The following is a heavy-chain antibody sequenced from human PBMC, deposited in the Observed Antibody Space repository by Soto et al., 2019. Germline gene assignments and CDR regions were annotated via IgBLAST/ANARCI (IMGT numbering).Heavy chain of an antibody. Sequence: GGSLRLSCAASGFTFSSYSMNWVRQAPGKGLEWVSYISSSSNSIYYADSVKGRFTISRDDSKNTLYLQMNSLKTEDTAVYYCTTSKDLGYCSGGSCYQPYYYYGMDVWGQGTTVTVSS. CDR2: ISSSSNSI. V-gene: IGHV3-48*01. CDR3: TTSKDLGYCSGGSCYQPYYYYGMDV. D-gene: IGHD2-15*01. J-gene: IGHJ6*02. CDR1: GFTFSSYS.